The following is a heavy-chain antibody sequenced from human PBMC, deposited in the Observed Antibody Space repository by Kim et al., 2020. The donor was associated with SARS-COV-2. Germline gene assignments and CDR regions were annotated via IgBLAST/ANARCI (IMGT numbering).Heavy chain of an antibody. J-gene: IGHJ4*02. V-gene: IGHV4-34*01. D-gene: IGHD6-13*01. CDR3: ARHGIAAANDY. Sequence: TNYNPSLKSRVTISVDTSKNQFSLKLSSVTAADTAVYYCARHGIAAANDYWGQGTLVTVSS. CDR2: T.